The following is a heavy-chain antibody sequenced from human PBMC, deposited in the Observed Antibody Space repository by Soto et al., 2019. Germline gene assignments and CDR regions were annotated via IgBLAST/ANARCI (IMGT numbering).Heavy chain of an antibody. Sequence: PGGSLRRSCAASGCTFRSYSVNWVRQAPGKGLEWVSSISISSSYIYYADSVKGRFTISRDNAKNSLYLQMNSLRAEDTAVYYCAREYYYDSSGYNCWGQGTLVTVSS. CDR2: ISISSSYI. CDR3: AREYYYDSSGYNC. CDR1: GCTFRSYS. J-gene: IGHJ4*02. D-gene: IGHD3-22*01. V-gene: IGHV3-21*01.